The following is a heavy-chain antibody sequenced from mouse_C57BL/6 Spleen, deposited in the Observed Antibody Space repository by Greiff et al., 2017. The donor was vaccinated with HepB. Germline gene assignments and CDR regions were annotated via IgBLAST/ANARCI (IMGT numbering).Heavy chain of an antibody. CDR1: GFNIKDYY. J-gene: IGHJ2*01. Sequence: VQLQQSGAELVRPGASVKLSCTASGFNIKDYYMHWVKQRPEQGLEWIGRIDPEDGDTEYAPKFQGKATMTADTSSNTAYLQLSSLTSEDTAVYYCTTEGLWLRRDPFDYWGQGTTLTVSS. D-gene: IGHD2-2*01. CDR2: IDPEDGDT. V-gene: IGHV14-1*01. CDR3: TTEGLWLRRDPFDY.